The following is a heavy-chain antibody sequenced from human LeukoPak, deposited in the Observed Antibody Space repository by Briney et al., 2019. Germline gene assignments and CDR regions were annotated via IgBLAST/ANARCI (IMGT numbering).Heavy chain of an antibody. CDR1: EFTFSSYS. V-gene: IGHV3-21*01. J-gene: IGHJ6*03. CDR3: ARSPAGANYYLDV. Sequence: GGSLRLSCAASEFTFSSYSMNWVRQAPGKGLEWVSSISSSSSYIYYADSVKGRFTISRDNAKNSLYLQMNSLRAEDTAVYYCARSPAGANYYLDVWGKGTTVTISS. D-gene: IGHD1-14*01. CDR2: ISSSSSYI.